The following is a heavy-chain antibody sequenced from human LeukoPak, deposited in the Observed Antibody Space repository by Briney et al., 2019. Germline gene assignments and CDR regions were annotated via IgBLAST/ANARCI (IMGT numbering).Heavy chain of an antibody. J-gene: IGHJ4*02. CDR1: GFTFDDYA. Sequence: GGSLRLSCAASGFTFDDYAMHWVRQAPGKGLEWVSGISWNSGSIGYADSVKGRFTISRDNAKNSLYLRMNSLRAEDTALYYCAKGDDSSGYSSFDYWGQGTLVTVSS. D-gene: IGHD3-22*01. CDR2: ISWNSGSI. CDR3: AKGDDSSGYSSFDY. V-gene: IGHV3-9*01.